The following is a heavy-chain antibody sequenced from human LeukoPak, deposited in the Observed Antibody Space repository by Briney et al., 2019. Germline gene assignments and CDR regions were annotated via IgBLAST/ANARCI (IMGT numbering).Heavy chain of an antibody. CDR1: GFTFSSYA. Sequence: TGASLRLSCAASGFTFSSYAMSWVRQAPGKGLEWVLVISDSGGSTYYADSVKGRFTISRDNSKNTLYLQMNSLTAEDTAVYYCVREIGWFDPWGQGTLVTVSS. V-gene: IGHV3-23*01. CDR3: VREIGWFDP. CDR2: ISDSGGST. J-gene: IGHJ5*02.